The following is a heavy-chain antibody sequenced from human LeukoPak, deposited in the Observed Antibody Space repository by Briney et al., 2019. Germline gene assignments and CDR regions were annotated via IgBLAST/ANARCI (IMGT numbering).Heavy chain of an antibody. D-gene: IGHD2-15*01. CDR1: GYTFTSYY. Sequence: ASVKVSCQASGYTFTSYYMHWVGPAPGQGLEWMGWIIPNSGGTNYAQKFQDRVTMTRDTAISTAYMELSSLTYDDTAVYYCARGVLLQGRGAFDIWGQGAMVTVSS. J-gene: IGHJ3*02. V-gene: IGHV1-2*02. CDR3: ARGVLLQGRGAFDI. CDR2: IIPNSGGT.